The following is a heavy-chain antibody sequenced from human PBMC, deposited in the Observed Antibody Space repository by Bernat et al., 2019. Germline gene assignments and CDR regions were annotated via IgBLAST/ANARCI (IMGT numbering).Heavy chain of an antibody. V-gene: IGHV3-30-3*01. D-gene: IGHD3-22*01. CDR3: ARDRGYDSGGFDY. CDR1: GFTFSTYA. J-gene: IGHJ4*02. CDR2: ILSDGNNK. Sequence: QVQLVESGGGVVQPGRSQRLSCAASGFTFSTYAIHWVRQAPGTGLEWVSLILSDGNNKYYADSVKGRFSISRDNSRDTLFLQMNSLRPEDTAIYYCARDRGYDSGGFDYWGQGTLVTVSS.